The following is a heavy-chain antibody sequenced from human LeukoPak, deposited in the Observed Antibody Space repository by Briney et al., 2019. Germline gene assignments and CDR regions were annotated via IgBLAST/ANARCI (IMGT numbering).Heavy chain of an antibody. CDR1: GGTFSSYA. D-gene: IGHD4-23*01. CDR3: ARDRPFDESNGYGGNSSAGGFDY. Sequence: ASVTVSCKASGGTFSSYAISWVRQAPGQGLEWMGRIIPILGIANHAQKFQGRVTITADKSTSTAYMELSSLRSEDTAVYYCARDRPFDESNGYGGNSSAGGFDYWGQGTLVTVSS. CDR2: IIPILGIA. V-gene: IGHV1-69*04. J-gene: IGHJ4*02.